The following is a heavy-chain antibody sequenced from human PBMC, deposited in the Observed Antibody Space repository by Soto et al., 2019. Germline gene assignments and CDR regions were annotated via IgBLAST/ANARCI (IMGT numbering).Heavy chain of an antibody. Sequence: GWSLRLSCASSVFTFINAWMSWVRQAPGKGLEWVGRIKSKTDGGTTDYAAPVKGRFTISRDDSKNTLYLQMNSLKTEDTAVYYCSRPGYSNYDSDYWGQGTLVTVSS. CDR3: SRPGYSNYDSDY. D-gene: IGHD5-12*01. CDR1: VFTFINAW. V-gene: IGHV3-15*01. CDR2: IKSKTDGGTT. J-gene: IGHJ4*02.